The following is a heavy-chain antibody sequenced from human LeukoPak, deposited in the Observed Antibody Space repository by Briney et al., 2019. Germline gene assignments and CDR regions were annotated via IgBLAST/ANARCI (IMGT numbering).Heavy chain of an antibody. CDR3: ARDLGCGYSYTPTADV. V-gene: IGHV1-2*02. Sequence: ASVKVSCKASGYTFTGYYMHWVRQAPGQGLEWMGWINPNSGGTNYAQKFQGRVTMTRDTSISTAYMELSRLRSDDTAVYYCARDLGCGYSYTPTADVWGKGTTVTVSS. J-gene: IGHJ6*04. D-gene: IGHD5-18*01. CDR2: INPNSGGT. CDR1: GYTFTGYY.